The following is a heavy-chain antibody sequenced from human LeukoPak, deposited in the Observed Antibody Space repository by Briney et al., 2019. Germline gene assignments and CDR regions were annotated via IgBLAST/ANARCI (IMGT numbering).Heavy chain of an antibody. Sequence: SETLSLTCAVYGGSFSGYYWSWIRQPPGKGLEWIGEINHSGSTNYNPPLKSRVTISVDTSKNQFSLKLSSVTAADTAVYYCAATIAAAGNRGYWGQGTLVTVSS. CDR2: INHSGST. D-gene: IGHD6-13*01. CDR3: AATIAAAGNRGY. J-gene: IGHJ4*02. CDR1: GGSFSGYY. V-gene: IGHV4-34*01.